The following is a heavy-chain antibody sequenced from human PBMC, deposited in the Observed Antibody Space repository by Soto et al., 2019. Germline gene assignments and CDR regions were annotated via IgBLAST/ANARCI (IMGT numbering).Heavy chain of an antibody. D-gene: IGHD6-19*01. CDR1: GGSISSYY. CDR3: ARRGNSGWPHFDY. V-gene: IGHV4-59*12. CDR2: IYYSGST. Sequence: SETLSLTCTVSGGSISSYYWSWIRQPPGKGLEWIGYIYYSGSTNYNPSLKSRVTISVDTSKNQFSLQWSSLKASDTAMYYCARRGNSGWPHFDYWGQGTLVTVSS. J-gene: IGHJ4*02.